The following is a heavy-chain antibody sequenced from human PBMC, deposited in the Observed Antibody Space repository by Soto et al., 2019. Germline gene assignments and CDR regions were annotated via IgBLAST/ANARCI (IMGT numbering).Heavy chain of an antibody. CDR3: ARDLGYCSSTSCYPWFDP. D-gene: IGHD2-2*01. CDR1: GGSISSYY. Sequence: PSETLSLTCTVSGGSISSYYWSWIRQPPGKGLEWIGYIYYNGNTNYNPSLKSRVTISVDTSKNQFSLKLSSVTAADTAVYYCARDLGYCSSTSCYPWFDPWGQGTLVTVSS. V-gene: IGHV4-59*01. J-gene: IGHJ5*02. CDR2: IYYNGNT.